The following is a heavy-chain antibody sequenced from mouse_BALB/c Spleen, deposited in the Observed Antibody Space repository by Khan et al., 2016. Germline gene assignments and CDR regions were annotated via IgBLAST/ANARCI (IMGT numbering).Heavy chain of an antibody. J-gene: IGHJ3*01. D-gene: IGHD1-1*01. CDR1: GYTFTDYW. CDR3: ARWSYYYGRSFGWFAY. CDR2: INPSTGYT. V-gene: IGHV1-7*01. Sequence: QVQLKESGAEMAKPGASVKMSCKASGYTFTDYWMNWVKQRPGQGLEWIGYINPSTGYTEYNQKFKDKATLNADKSSSTASMQLSSLTLVDSSVYYCARWSYYYGRSFGWFAYWGQGTLVTVSA.